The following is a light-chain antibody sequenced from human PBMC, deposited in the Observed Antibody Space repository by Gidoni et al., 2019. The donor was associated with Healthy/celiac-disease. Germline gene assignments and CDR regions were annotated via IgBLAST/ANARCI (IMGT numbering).Light chain of an antibody. CDR2: DAS. J-gene: IGKJ4*01. V-gene: IGKV3-11*01. Sequence: EILLTHSPATLSLSPGERATLSCRASQSVSSYLAWYQQKPGQAPRLLIYDASNRATGIPARLSGSGSGTDFTITISSIEPEDFAVYYCKQRSNWPVGLTFGGGTKVEIK. CDR1: QSVSSY. CDR3: KQRSNWPVGLT.